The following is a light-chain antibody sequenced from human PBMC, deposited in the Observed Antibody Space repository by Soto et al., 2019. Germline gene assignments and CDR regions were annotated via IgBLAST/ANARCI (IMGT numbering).Light chain of an antibody. J-gene: IGLJ1*01. CDR2: DVS. CDR3: TSYTSDSTYV. Sequence: QSVLTQPASVSGSPGQSITISCTGTSTDVGRYSYVSWYQQHPGKAPKLMVYDVSNRPSWVSNRFSGSKSGITASLTISGLQAEDEADYYCTSYTSDSTYVFGTGTKVTV. CDR1: STDVGRYSY. V-gene: IGLV2-14*01.